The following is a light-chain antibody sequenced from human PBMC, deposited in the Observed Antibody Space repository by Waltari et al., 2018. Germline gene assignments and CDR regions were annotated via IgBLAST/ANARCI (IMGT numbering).Light chain of an antibody. Sequence: SYVLTQPPSVSVAPGKTASITCGGHNIKSKRVHWYQQKPGQAPILVISYDSDRPSGIPERCSGSNSGNTATLTISRVEAGDEADYYCQVWDANTDPGVFGTGTEVTVL. CDR1: NIKSKR. CDR2: YDS. CDR3: QVWDANTDPGV. J-gene: IGLJ1*01. V-gene: IGLV3-21*04.